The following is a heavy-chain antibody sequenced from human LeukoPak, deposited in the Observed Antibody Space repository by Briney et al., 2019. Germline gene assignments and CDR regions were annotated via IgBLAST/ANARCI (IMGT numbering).Heavy chain of an antibody. CDR1: GFTFSSYA. CDR2: ISGSGGRT. D-gene: IGHD6-6*01. J-gene: IGHJ4*02. CDR3: AKDLEQLVRGYFDY. V-gene: IGHV3-23*01. Sequence: GGSLRLSCAASGFTFSSYAMSWVRQAPGKGLEWVSAISGSGGRTYYADSVKGRLTISRDNSKNTLYLQMNSLRAEDTAVYYCAKDLEQLVRGYFDYWGQGTLVTVSS.